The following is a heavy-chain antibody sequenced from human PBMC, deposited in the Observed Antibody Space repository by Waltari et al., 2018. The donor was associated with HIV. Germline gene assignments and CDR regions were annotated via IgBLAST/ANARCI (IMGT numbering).Heavy chain of an antibody. D-gene: IGHD6-6*01. Sequence: QVTLRESGPALVKPTQTLILACTFSGFSLSTSGRCVRWIRQPRGKALEWLALIEWDDDKYYNTSLKNPLTIPKDTSKNQVVLTMTNMDPGDRATYYCVRKYRGGGADAFDIWGQGTMVTVSS. CDR1: GFSLSTSGRC. CDR3: VRKYRGGGADAFDI. V-gene: IGHV2-70*01. J-gene: IGHJ3*02. CDR2: IEWDDDK.